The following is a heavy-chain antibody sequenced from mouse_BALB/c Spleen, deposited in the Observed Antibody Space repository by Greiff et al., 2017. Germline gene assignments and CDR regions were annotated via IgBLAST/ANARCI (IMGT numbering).Heavy chain of an antibody. CDR2: IDPSDSET. Sequence: VKVVESGPQLVRPGASVKISCKASGYSFTSYWMHWVKQRPGQGLEWIGMIDPSDSETRLNQKFKDKATLTVDKSSSTAYMQLSSPTSEDSAVYYCARIYYGSSAYWGQGTLVTVSA. CDR3: ARIYYGSSAY. CDR1: GYSFTSYW. J-gene: IGHJ3*01. D-gene: IGHD1-1*01. V-gene: IGHV1S126*01.